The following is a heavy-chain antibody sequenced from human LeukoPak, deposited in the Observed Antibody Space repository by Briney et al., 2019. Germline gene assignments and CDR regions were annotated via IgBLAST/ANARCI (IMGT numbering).Heavy chain of an antibody. D-gene: IGHD2-15*01. CDR3: ARDLRGGGYCSGGSCYYYYYGMDV. J-gene: IGHJ6*02. V-gene: IGHV3-21*01. CDR2: IISSSSYI. Sequence: GGSLRLSCAASGFTFSSYSMNWVRQAPGKGLEWVSSIISSSSYIYYADSVKGRFTTSRDNAKNSLYLQMNSLRAEDTAVYYCARDLRGGGYCSGGSCYYYYYGMDVWGQGTTVTVSS. CDR1: GFTFSSYS.